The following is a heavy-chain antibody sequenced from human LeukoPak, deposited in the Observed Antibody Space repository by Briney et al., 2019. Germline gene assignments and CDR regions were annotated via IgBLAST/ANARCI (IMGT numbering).Heavy chain of an antibody. CDR3: ARDSESSGFSWYFDY. V-gene: IGHV1-18*01. CDR2: ISAYNGNT. Sequence: APVKVSCKASGYTFNNYGISWVRQAPGQGLEWMGWISAYNGNTNYAQKLQGRVTMTTDTSTSTAYMELRSLRSDDTAVYYCARDSESSGFSWYFDYWGQGTLVTVSS. CDR1: GYTFNNYG. J-gene: IGHJ4*02. D-gene: IGHD6-19*01.